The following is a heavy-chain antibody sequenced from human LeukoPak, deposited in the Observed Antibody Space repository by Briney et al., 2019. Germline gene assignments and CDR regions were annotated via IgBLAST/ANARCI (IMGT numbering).Heavy chain of an antibody. Sequence: GGSLTLSCVASAFAFSSNWMSWVRQAPGKGLEWVASIKEDGSETYYVDSVKGRFTISRDNAKNSLYLQMSSLRGEDTAVYYCARDLHPRYYLPDYWGQGTLVTVSS. CDR3: ARDLHPRYYLPDY. J-gene: IGHJ4*02. D-gene: IGHD1-26*01. CDR1: AFAFSSNW. V-gene: IGHV3-7*01. CDR2: IKEDGSET.